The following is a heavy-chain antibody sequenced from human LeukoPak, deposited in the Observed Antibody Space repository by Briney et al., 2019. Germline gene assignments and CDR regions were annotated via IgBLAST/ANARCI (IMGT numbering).Heavy chain of an antibody. V-gene: IGHV3-38-3*01. CDR3: SASAPTSLSYG. D-gene: IGHD2-2*01. CDR2: TSGGST. Sequence: PGGSLRLSCAASGFSVRSNEMSWVRQAPGKGLEWVSSTSGGSTCYADSRKGRFTISRDSSKNTLHLQMNSLRAEDTAVYYWSASAPTSLSYG. J-gene: IGHJ6*01. CDR1: GFSVRSNE.